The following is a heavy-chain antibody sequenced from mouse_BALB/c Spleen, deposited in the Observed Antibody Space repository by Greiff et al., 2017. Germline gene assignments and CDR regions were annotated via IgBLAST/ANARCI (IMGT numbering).Heavy chain of an antibody. CDR3: ARNVHYYGYDAMDY. V-gene: IGHV2-2*02. Sequence: QVQLQQSGPGLVQPSQSLSITCTVSGFSLTSYGVPWVRQSPGKGLEWLGVIWSGGSTDYNAAFISRLSISKDNSKSQVFFKMNSLQANDTAIYYCARNVHYYGYDAMDYWGQGTSVTVSS. CDR2: IWSGGST. J-gene: IGHJ4*01. CDR1: GFSLTSYG. D-gene: IGHD1-2*01.